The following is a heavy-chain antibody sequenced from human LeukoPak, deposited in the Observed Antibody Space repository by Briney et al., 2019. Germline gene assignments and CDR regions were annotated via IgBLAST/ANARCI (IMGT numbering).Heavy chain of an antibody. J-gene: IGHJ4*02. D-gene: IGHD3-10*01. CDR1: GYTFTSYA. Sequence: GASVKVSCKASGYTFTSYAMHWVRQAPGQRLEWMGWINAGNGNTKSSQKFQGRVTFTRDTSASTAYMELSSLRSEDTAVYYCARYYGPGSPSFDYWGQGTLVTVSS. V-gene: IGHV1-3*01. CDR2: INAGNGNT. CDR3: ARYYGPGSPSFDY.